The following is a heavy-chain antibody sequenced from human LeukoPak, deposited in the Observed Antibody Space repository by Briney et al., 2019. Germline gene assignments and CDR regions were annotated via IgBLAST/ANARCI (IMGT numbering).Heavy chain of an antibody. Sequence: PSETLSLTCTVSGGSISSSSYYWSWIRQPPGKGLEWIGYIYYSGSTNYNPSLKSRVTISVDTSKNQFSLKLSSVTAADTAVYYCARAGQLRRGEYYFDYWGQGTLVTVSS. CDR1: GGSISSSSYY. J-gene: IGHJ4*02. CDR3: ARAGQLRRGEYYFDY. CDR2: IYYSGST. D-gene: IGHD6-6*01. V-gene: IGHV4-61*01.